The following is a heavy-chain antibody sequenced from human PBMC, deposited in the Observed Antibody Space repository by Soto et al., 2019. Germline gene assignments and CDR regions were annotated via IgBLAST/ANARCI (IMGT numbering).Heavy chain of an antibody. J-gene: IGHJ4*02. Sequence: SETLSLTCSFSGDSVTSHYLTWIRQSPEKRLEWIGYMHYTGFSHYNPSLKSRLTISVDRSKNQFTLQLTSVTVADTAVYYCAKAPPRDYGDPYYFDYWGQGTLVTVSS. V-gene: IGHV4-59*02. CDR2: MHYTGFS. D-gene: IGHD4-17*01. CDR3: AKAPPRDYGDPYYFDY. CDR1: GDSVTSHY.